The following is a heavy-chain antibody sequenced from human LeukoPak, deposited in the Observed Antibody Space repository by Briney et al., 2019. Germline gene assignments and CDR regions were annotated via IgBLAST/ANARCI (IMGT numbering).Heavy chain of an antibody. V-gene: IGHV1-3*01. Sequence: ASVKVSCKASGYTFTSYAMHWVRQAPGQRLEWMGWINAGNGNTKYSQKFQGRVTITRDTSASTAYMELSSLRSEDTAVYYCARDQGLMITFGHPTGDAFDIWGQGTMVTVSS. D-gene: IGHD3-16*01. CDR2: INAGNGNT. CDR3: ARDQGLMITFGHPTGDAFDI. J-gene: IGHJ3*02. CDR1: GYTFTSYA.